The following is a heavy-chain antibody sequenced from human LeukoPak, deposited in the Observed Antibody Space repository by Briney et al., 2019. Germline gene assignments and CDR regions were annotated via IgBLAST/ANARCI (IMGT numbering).Heavy chain of an antibody. V-gene: IGHV3-30*02. CDR2: IRSDGSNK. J-gene: IGHJ6*03. CDR3: ARVLRYCSGGNCYSGGLGYMDV. CDR1: GFSFSSYG. Sequence: TGGSLRLSCAGSGFSFSSYGMHWVRQAPGKGLEWMAFIRSDGSNKYYADSVKGRFTISRDNSKNTLYLQMNSLRAEDTAVYYCARVLRYCSGGNCYSGGLGYMDVWGKGTTVTISS. D-gene: IGHD2-15*01.